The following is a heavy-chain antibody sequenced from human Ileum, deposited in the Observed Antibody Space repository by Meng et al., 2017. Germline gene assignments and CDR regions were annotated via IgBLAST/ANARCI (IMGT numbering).Heavy chain of an antibody. CDR3: ARGGAVADVWWYFEL. V-gene: IGHV4-39*07. J-gene: IGHJ2*01. CDR1: GGSISNTNYA. CDR2: MTWIGWT. Sequence: SGPEVVTPPVASPLTFTLPGGSISNTNYACGFIRHPPGKELVWNGRMTWIGWTSFNPSLRSRVSNSVYTSNNQVSLRLSFVTAADTAVYYFARGGAVADVWWYFELWGRGTLVTVSS. D-gene: IGHD6-19*01.